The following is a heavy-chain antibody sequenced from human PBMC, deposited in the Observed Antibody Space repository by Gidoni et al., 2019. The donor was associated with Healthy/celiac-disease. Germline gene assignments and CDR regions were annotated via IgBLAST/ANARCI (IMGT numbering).Heavy chain of an antibody. V-gene: IGHV3-21*01. CDR2: ISSSSSYI. CDR3: AGHSCSGGSCYSGY. D-gene: IGHD2-15*01. J-gene: IGHJ4*02. Sequence: EVQLVESGGGLVKPGGSLRLSCPASGFTFSSYSMNWVRQAPGKGLEWVSSISSSSSYIYYADSVKGRFTISRDNAKNSLYLQMNSLRAEDTAVYYCAGHSCSGGSCYSGYWGQGTLVTVSS. CDR1: GFTFSSYS.